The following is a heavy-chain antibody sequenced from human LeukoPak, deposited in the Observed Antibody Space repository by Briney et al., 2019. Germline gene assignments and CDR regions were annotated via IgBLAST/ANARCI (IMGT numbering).Heavy chain of an antibody. Sequence: GGSLRLSCAASGFTFSDYYMIWVRQAPGKGLEWVANIKHDGSEKNYVESLKGRFTISRDNAKKSLYLQMNSLRAEDTAVYYCASPGYYDSSGYYYNWRAFDIWGQGTMVTVSS. CDR1: GFTFSDYY. CDR3: ASPGYYDSSGYYYNWRAFDI. J-gene: IGHJ3*02. CDR2: IKHDGSEK. D-gene: IGHD3-22*01. V-gene: IGHV3-7*01.